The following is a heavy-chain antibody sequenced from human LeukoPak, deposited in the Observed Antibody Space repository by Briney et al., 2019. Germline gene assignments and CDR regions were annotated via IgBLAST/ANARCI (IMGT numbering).Heavy chain of an antibody. V-gene: IGHV3-43*01. CDR2: ISWDGGST. D-gene: IGHD2-8*01. CDR1: GFTFDDYT. CDR3: AKPYCTNGVCYDFDY. Sequence: LRLSCAASGFTFDDYTMHWVRQAPGKGLEWVSLISWDGGSTYYADSVKGRFTISRDNSKNSLYLQMNSLRTEDTALYYCAKPYCTNGVCYDFDYWGQGTLVTVSS. J-gene: IGHJ4*02.